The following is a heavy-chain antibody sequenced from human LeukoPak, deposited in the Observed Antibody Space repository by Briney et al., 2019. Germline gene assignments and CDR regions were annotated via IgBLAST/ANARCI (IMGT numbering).Heavy chain of an antibody. CDR3: ARVDLYGSGWYDY. CDR1: GFTFSSYA. CDR2: ISSNGGST. D-gene: IGHD6-19*01. J-gene: IGHJ4*02. V-gene: IGHV3-64*01. Sequence: PGGSLRLSCAASGFTFSSYAMHWVRQAPGKGLEYVSAISSNGGSTYYANSVQGRFTISRDNSKNTLYLQMGSLRAEDMAVYYCARVDLYGSGWYDYWGQGTLVTVSS.